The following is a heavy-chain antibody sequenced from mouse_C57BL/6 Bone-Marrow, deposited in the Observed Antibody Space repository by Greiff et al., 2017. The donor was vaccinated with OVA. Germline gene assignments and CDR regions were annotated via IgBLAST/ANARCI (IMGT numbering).Heavy chain of an antibody. V-gene: IGHV1-53*01. J-gene: IGHJ3*01. Sequence: QVQLQQPGTELVKPGASVKLSCKASGYTFTSYWMHWVKQRPGQALEWIGIINPRHGGTNYNEKFTSKATLTVDRSSSTAYMQLSSLTSEDAAVYYCARGMGYYGYDVAWFAYWGQGTLVTVSA. CDR3: ARGMGYYGYDVAWFAY. D-gene: IGHD2-2*01. CDR1: GYTFTSYW. CDR2: INPRHGGT.